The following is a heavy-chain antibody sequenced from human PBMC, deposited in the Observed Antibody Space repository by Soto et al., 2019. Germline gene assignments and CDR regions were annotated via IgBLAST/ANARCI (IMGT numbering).Heavy chain of an antibody. V-gene: IGHV1-3*01. Sequence: ASVKVSCKASGYTFTNYVMHWVRQAPGQRLEWMGWINAGNGNTKYSQKFQGRVTITRDTSASTAYMELSSLRSEDTAVYYCARDLGETELTMIGVRYYYYGMDVWGQGTTVTVSS. CDR3: ARDLGETELTMIGVRYYYYGMDV. CDR1: GYTFTNYV. CDR2: INAGNGNT. J-gene: IGHJ6*02. D-gene: IGHD3-22*01.